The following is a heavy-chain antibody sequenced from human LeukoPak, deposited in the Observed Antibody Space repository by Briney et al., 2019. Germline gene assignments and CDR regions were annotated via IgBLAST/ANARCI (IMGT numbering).Heavy chain of an antibody. Sequence: SVKVSCKASGGTFSSYAISWVRQAPGQGLEWMGGIIPIFGTANYAQKFQGRVTITTDESTSTAYMERSSLRSEDTAVYYCAGAIYCSSTSCYPGDYWGQGTLVTVSS. V-gene: IGHV1-69*05. CDR3: AGAIYCSSTSCYPGDY. CDR1: GGTFSSYA. CDR2: IIPIFGTA. J-gene: IGHJ4*02. D-gene: IGHD2-2*01.